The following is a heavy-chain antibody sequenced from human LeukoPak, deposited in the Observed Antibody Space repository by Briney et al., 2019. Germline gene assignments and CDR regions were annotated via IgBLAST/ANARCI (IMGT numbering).Heavy chain of an antibody. CDR2: IKPDGGEK. V-gene: IGHV3-7*01. D-gene: IGHD7-27*01. CDR1: GFTFSNYL. Sequence: SGGSLRLSCAASGFTFSNYLMRWVRQAPGKGLEWVANIKPDGGEKYYVESVKGRFTISRDNAKNSLFLQMNSLRAEDTAMYYCARDSNWALDYWGQGSLVTVSS. CDR3: ARDSNWALDY. J-gene: IGHJ4*02.